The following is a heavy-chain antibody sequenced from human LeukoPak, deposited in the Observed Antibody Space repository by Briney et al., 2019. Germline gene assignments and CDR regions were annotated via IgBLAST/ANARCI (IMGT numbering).Heavy chain of an antibody. CDR2: ISSSGGTI. D-gene: IGHD3-3*01. CDR1: GFTFSNYE. Sequence: GGSLRLSCAASGFTFSNYEMKWVRQAPGKGLEWVSYISSSGGTIYYADSVKGRVTISRDNAKSSLYLHMNSPRAEDTAVYYCARNTYDFYLYYMDVWGKGTTVTV. CDR3: ARNTYDFYLYYMDV. J-gene: IGHJ6*03. V-gene: IGHV3-48*03.